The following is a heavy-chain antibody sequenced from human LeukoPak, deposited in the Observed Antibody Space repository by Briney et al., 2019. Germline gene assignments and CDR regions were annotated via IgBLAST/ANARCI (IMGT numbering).Heavy chain of an antibody. D-gene: IGHD2-2*01. CDR1: GYTFTGYY. CDR2: MNPNSGNT. CDR3: ARTPLEVVVPAAIY. J-gene: IGHJ4*02. V-gene: IGHV1-8*02. Sequence: GASVKVSCKASGYTFTGYYMHWVRQAPGQGLEWMGWMNPNSGNTGYAQKFQGRVTMTRNTSISTAYMELSSLRSEDTAVYYCARTPLEVVVPAAIYWGQGTLVTVSS.